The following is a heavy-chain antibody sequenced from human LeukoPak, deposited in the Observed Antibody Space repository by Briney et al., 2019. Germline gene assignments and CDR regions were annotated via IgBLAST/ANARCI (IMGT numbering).Heavy chain of an antibody. CDR2: IYYSGST. Sequence: SKTLSLTCTVSGGSISSGGYYWSWIRQHPGTGLEWIGYIYYSGSTYYNPSLKSRVTISVDTSKNQFSLKLSSVTAADTAVYYCARDRSVPASNWFDPWGQGTLVTVSS. CDR1: GGSISSGGYY. D-gene: IGHD2-2*01. CDR3: ARDRSVPASNWFDP. J-gene: IGHJ5*02. V-gene: IGHV4-31*03.